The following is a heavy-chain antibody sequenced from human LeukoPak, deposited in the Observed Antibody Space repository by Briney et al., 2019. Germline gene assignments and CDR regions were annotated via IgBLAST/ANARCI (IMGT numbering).Heavy chain of an antibody. D-gene: IGHD3-22*01. CDR1: GGSISSSSYY. J-gene: IGHJ5*02. V-gene: IGHV4-39*07. CDR2: IYYSGST. Sequence: SETLSLTCTVSGGSISSSSYYWGWIRQPPGRGLEWIGSIYYSGSTYYNPSLKSRVTISVDTSKNQFSLKLSSVTAADTAVYYCVRDGLLMIAVVTPFDPWGQGTRVTVSS. CDR3: VRDGLLMIAVVTPFDP.